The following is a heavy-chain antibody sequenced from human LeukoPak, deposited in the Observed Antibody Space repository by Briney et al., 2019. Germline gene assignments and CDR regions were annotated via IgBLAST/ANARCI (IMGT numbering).Heavy chain of an antibody. Sequence: SETLSLTCTVSGGSISSSSYYWGWIRQPRGKGLEWIGSIYYSGSTYYNPSLKSRVTISVDTSKNQFSLKLSSVTAADTAVYYCARVKERISDYYGSGHRANWFDPWGQGTLVTVSS. J-gene: IGHJ5*02. V-gene: IGHV4-39*07. D-gene: IGHD3-10*01. CDR3: ARVKERISDYYGSGHRANWFDP. CDR2: IYYSGST. CDR1: GGSISSSSYY.